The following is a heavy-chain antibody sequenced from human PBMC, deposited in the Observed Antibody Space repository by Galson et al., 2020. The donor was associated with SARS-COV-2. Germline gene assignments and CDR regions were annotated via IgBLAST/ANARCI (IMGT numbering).Heavy chain of an antibody. V-gene: IGHV4-59*01. J-gene: IGHJ6*02. CDR3: ARKGVYEWFGVHYYYGMDV. D-gene: IGHD3-10*01. CDR1: GGSISSYY. Sequence: ASETLSLTCTVSGGSISSYYWSWIRQPPGKGLEWIGYIYYSGSTNYNPSLKSRVTISVDTSKNQFSLKLSSVTAADTAVYYCARKGVYEWFGVHYYYGMDVWGQGTTVTVSS. CDR2: IYYSGST.